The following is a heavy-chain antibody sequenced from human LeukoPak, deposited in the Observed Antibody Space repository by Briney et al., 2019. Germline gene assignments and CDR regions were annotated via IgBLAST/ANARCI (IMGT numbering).Heavy chain of an antibody. Sequence: ASVKVSCKASGHTLTSYGISWVRQAPGQGLEWMGWISAYNGNRNYAQKLQGRVTMTTDTSTSTAYMELRSLRSDDTAVYYCASRVGATGFGRFDYWGQGTLVTVSS. CDR2: ISAYNGNR. CDR3: ASRVGATGFGRFDY. V-gene: IGHV1-18*01. D-gene: IGHD1-26*01. J-gene: IGHJ4*02. CDR1: GHTLTSYG.